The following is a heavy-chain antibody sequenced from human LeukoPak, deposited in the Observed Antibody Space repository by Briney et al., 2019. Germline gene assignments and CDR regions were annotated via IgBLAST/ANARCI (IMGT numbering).Heavy chain of an antibody. CDR1: GGSISSYY. CDR3: ARHYYYVSSGLFHY. Sequence: PSETLSLTSTVSGGSISSYYWSWIRQPPGKGLEWIGYIYFSGSTNSNPSLKSRVTISVDTSKNQFSLKLSSVTAADTAVYYCARHYYYVSSGLFHYWGQGTLVTVSS. J-gene: IGHJ4*02. V-gene: IGHV4-59*01. D-gene: IGHD3-22*01. CDR2: IYFSGST.